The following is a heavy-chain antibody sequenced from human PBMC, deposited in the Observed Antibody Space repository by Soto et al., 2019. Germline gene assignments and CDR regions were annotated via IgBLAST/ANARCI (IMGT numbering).Heavy chain of an antibody. D-gene: IGHD6-19*01. Sequence: PGGSLRLSCAASGFSFNNYAMHWVRQAPGKGLEWVAIISYDGSNKYYADSVKGRFTISRDNSKKTLYLQMNSLRADDTAVYYCVAGQYFFDYCGQGTLVTVSS. J-gene: IGHJ4*02. CDR3: VAGQYFFDY. V-gene: IGHV3-30*03. CDR1: GFSFNNYA. CDR2: ISYDGSNK.